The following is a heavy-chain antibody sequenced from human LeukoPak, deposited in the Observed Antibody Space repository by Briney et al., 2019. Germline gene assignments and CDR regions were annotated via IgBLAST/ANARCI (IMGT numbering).Heavy chain of an antibody. D-gene: IGHD3-22*01. CDR3: ARVGSSGYLRYYFDY. CDR2: IYYSGST. J-gene: IGHJ4*02. CDR1: GGSISSHY. V-gene: IGHV4-59*08. Sequence: SETLSLTCIVSGGSISSHYWSWIRQPPGKGLEWIGYIYYSGSTNYKPSLKSRVTISVDTSKNQFSLKLSPVTAADTAVYYCARVGSSGYLRYYFDYWGQGTLVTVSS.